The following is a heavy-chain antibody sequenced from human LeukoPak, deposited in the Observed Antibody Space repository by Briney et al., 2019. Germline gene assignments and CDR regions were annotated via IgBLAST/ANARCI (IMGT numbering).Heavy chain of an antibody. V-gene: IGHV1-18*01. D-gene: IGHD3-10*01. J-gene: IGHJ4*02. Sequence: ASVKVSCKASGYTFISYGISWVRQAPGQWLEWMGWISAYNAKTNYAQKLQGRVTMTTDTSTSTAYMELRSLRSDDTAVYYCAREYYYGSGSYYNFDYWGQGTLVTVSS. CDR1: GYTFISYG. CDR2: ISAYNAKT. CDR3: AREYYYGSGSYYNFDY.